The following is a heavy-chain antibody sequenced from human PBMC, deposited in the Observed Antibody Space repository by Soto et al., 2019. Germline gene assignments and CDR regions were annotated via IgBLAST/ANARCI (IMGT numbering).Heavy chain of an antibody. CDR2: IYYKSRWYN. D-gene: IGHD5-12*01. CDR3: ARDWGYDPDPTYYYGMDV. Sequence: QTLSLTCALSGETVSTNTAAWNWIRQYPSRGLEWLGRIYYKSRWYNDYSESLKSRIAIIPDTSRNQFSLQLNSVIPEDTAVYYCARDWGYDPDPTYYYGMDVWGQGTTVTVSS. V-gene: IGHV6-1*01. J-gene: IGHJ6*02. CDR1: GETVSTNTAA.